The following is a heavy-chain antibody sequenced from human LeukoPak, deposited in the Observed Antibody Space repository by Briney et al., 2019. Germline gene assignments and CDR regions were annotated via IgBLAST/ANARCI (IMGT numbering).Heavy chain of an antibody. CDR3: ARGDSGNHIN. V-gene: IGHV4-31*11. CDR2: MYHHGSA. CDR1: GDSVSGGYF. D-gene: IGHD1-14*01. Sequence: PSETLSLTCAVSGDSVSGGYFWSWVRQHPGKGLEWIAYMYHHGSAYYNPSLKSRITMPVDTSENQFSLNLSSVTAADTAVYYCARGDSGNHINWGQGILVTVSS. J-gene: IGHJ4*02.